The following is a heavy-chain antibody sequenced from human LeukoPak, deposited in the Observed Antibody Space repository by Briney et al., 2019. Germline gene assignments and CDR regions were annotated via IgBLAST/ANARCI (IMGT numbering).Heavy chain of an antibody. CDR1: GGSISNYY. J-gene: IGHJ6*03. CDR3: ARQTRGSYYYYYMDV. D-gene: IGHD3-10*01. V-gene: IGHV4-4*07. CDR2: IYTSGST. Sequence: PSETLSLTCSVSGGSISNYYWSWIRQPAGKGLEWIGRIYTSGSTNYNPSLKSRVTMSVDTSKNQFSLKLSSVTASDTAVYYCARQTRGSYYYYYMDVWGKGTTVTIYS.